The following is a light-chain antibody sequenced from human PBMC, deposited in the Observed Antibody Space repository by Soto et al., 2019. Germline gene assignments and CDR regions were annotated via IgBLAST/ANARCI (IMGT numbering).Light chain of an antibody. CDR1: QSISSW. J-gene: IGKJ1*01. CDR2: DAS. V-gene: IGKV1-5*01. CDR3: QQYNSYWT. Sequence: IEVTQSPSILSAIVGVRFTITCRASQSISSWLAWYQQKPGQAPKILIYDASSLESGVPSRFSGTGSGTEFTLTISSLQPDDFATYYCQQYNSYWTFGQGTKVDIK.